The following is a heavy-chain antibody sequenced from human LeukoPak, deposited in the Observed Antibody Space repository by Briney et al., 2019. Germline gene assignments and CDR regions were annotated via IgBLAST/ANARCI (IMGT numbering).Heavy chain of an antibody. J-gene: IGHJ4*02. CDR2: IYYSGST. Sequence: PSETLSLTCTVSGGSISSYYWSWIRQPPGKGLEWIGYIYYSGSTNYNPSLESRVTISVDTSKNQFSLKLSSVTAADTAVYYCARGYSSGLWYFDYWGQGTLVTVSS. V-gene: IGHV4-59*01. CDR1: GGSISSYY. D-gene: IGHD6-19*01. CDR3: ARGYSSGLWYFDY.